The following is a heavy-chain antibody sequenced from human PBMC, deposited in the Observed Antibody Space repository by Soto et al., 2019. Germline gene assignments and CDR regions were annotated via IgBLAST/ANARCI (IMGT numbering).Heavy chain of an antibody. CDR3: ARDSEGAVAGTSFFDY. D-gene: IGHD6-19*01. CDR1: GFTFSSYA. CDR2: ISYDGSNK. Sequence: GGSLRLSCADSGFTFSSYAMHWVRQAPGKGLEWVAVISYDGSNKYYADSVKGRFTISRDNSKNTLYLQMNSLRAEDTAVYYCARDSEGAVAGTSFFDYWGQGTLVTVSS. V-gene: IGHV3-30-3*01. J-gene: IGHJ4*02.